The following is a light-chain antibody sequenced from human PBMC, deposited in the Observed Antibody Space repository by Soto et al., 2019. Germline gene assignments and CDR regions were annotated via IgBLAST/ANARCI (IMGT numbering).Light chain of an antibody. Sequence: IQLTQSPSSLSASVGDRVTITCRASQGISSFLAWYQQKPGKAPKLLIYGASTLQSGVPSRFSXSGSGTDFTLTIGSLQPEDFATYYCQQLNSFPIPFGPGTKVDIK. CDR1: QGISSF. CDR2: GAS. J-gene: IGKJ3*01. V-gene: IGKV1-9*01. CDR3: QQLNSFPIP.